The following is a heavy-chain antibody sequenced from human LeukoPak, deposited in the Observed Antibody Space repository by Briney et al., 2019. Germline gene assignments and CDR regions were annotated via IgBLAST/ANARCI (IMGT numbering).Heavy chain of an antibody. CDR1: GYTFSSYD. V-gene: IGHV1-8*01. J-gene: IGHJ6*03. CDR3: ARVSLARGYYYYYMDV. CDR2: MNHNSGNT. D-gene: IGHD3-10*01. Sequence: ASVKLSCKASGYTFSSYDINWVRQATGQGLEWMGEMNHNSGNTGYAQKFQGRVTMTRSTTISTAYMELSSLRSDDTAVYYCARVSLARGYYYYYMDVWGKGTTVTVSS.